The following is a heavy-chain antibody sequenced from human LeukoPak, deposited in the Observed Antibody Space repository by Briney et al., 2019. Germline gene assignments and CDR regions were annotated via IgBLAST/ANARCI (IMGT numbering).Heavy chain of an antibody. J-gene: IGHJ5*02. Sequence: ASVKVSCKASGGTFSSYAISWVRQAPGQGLECMGGIIPIFGTANYAQKFQGRVTITADESTSTAYMELSSLRSEDTAVYYCARARRGVRGVQNWFDPWGQGTLVTVSS. CDR3: ARARRGVRGVQNWFDP. CDR1: GGTFSSYA. CDR2: IIPIFGTA. V-gene: IGHV1-69*13. D-gene: IGHD3-10*01.